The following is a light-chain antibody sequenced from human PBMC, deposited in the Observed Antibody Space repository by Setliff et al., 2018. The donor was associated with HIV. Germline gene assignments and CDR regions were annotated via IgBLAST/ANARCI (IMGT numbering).Light chain of an antibody. CDR3: SSYTSSATLL. CDR1: SSDVGAHNY. CDR2: EVT. V-gene: IGLV2-14*01. J-gene: IGLJ1*01. Sequence: QSALTQPASVSGSPGQSITIFCTGTSSDVGAHNYVSWYQQHPGKAPKLMIYEVTHRPSGVSNRFSGSKSGITASLTISGLQAEDEADYYCSSYTSSATLLFGTGTKVTVL.